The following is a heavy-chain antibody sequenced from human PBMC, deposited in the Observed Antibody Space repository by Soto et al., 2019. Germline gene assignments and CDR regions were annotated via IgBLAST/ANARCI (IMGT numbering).Heavy chain of an antibody. CDR2: ISYDGSNK. D-gene: IGHD6-19*01. CDR1: GFTFSSYA. Sequence: SLRLSCAASGFTFSSYAMHWVRQAPGKGLEWVAVISYDGSNKYYADSVKGRFTISRDNSKNTLYLQMNSLRAEDTAVYYCAREGVAVPFDYWGQGTLLTV. CDR3: AREGVAVPFDY. J-gene: IGHJ4*02. V-gene: IGHV3-30-3*01.